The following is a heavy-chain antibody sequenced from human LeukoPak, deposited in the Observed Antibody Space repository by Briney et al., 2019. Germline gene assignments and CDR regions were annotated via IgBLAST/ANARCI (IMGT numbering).Heavy chain of an antibody. CDR3: AKDSGYDFSGWYFDL. CDR2: ISWDGGST. CDR1: VFTFDDYT. D-gene: IGHD5-12*01. V-gene: IGHV3-43*01. J-gene: IGHJ2*01. Sequence: PGGSLRLSCAASVFTFDDYTMHWVRQAPGKGLEWVSLISWDGGSTYYADSVKGRFTISRDNRKNSLYLQMNSLRTEDTALYYCAKDSGYDFSGWYFDLWGRGTLVTVSS.